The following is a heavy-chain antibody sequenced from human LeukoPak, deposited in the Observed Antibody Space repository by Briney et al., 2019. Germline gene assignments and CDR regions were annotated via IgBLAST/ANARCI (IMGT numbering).Heavy chain of an antibody. Sequence: LRLSCAASGFTFSSCAMSWVRQAPGKGLEWIGYIYHSGSTYYNPSLKSRVTISVDRSKNQFSLKLSSVTAADTAVYYCARAKYGMDVWGQGTTVTVSS. V-gene: IGHV4-30-2*01. J-gene: IGHJ6*02. CDR2: IYHSGST. CDR1: GFTFSSCA. CDR3: ARAKYGMDV.